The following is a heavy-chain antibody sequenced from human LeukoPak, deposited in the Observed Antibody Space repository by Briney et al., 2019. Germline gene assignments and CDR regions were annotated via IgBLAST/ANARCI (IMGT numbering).Heavy chain of an antibody. J-gene: IGHJ4*02. V-gene: IGHV3-21*01. CDR1: GFTFSTYA. CDR3: ARDFVVEGY. Sequence: PGGSLRLSCAASGFTFSTYAMTWVRQAPGKGLEWVSSISGNSNYRYYADSVRGRFTISRDNAKNSLYLQMNSLRAEDTAVYYCARDFVVEGYWGQGTLVTVSS. CDR2: ISGNSNYR. D-gene: IGHD2-15*01.